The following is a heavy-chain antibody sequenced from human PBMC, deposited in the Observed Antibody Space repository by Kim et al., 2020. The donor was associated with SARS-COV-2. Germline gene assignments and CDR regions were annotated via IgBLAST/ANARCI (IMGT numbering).Heavy chain of an antibody. Sequence: INKAEPVRGRFTISRDNDKNSLFLQMNSLRAEDTAVYYCARGPNYSPFDYWGQGTLVTVSS. D-gene: IGHD4-4*01. J-gene: IGHJ4*02. CDR2: I. CDR3: ARGPNYSPFDY. V-gene: IGHV3-48*03.